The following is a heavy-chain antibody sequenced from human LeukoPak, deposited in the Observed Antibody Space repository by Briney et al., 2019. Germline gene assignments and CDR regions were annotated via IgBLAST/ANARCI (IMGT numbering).Heavy chain of an antibody. CDR3: ARGEGREDSVVVPAAMFDY. Sequence: SVKVSCKASGGTFSSYAITWVRQAPGQGLEWMGGIILIFGTANYAQKFQGRVTITADESTSTAYMELSSLRSEDTAVYYCARGEGREDSVVVPAAMFDYWGQGTLVTVSS. V-gene: IGHV1-69*01. CDR2: IILIFGTA. D-gene: IGHD2-2*01. CDR1: GGTFSSYA. J-gene: IGHJ4*02.